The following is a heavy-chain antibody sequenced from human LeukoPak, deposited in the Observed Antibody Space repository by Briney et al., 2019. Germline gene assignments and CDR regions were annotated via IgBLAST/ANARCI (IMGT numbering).Heavy chain of an antibody. CDR2: IGRTSSSI. CDR3: AKAADVLRYFDWFFSFDY. Sequence: GGSLRVCCAASGYTFSDHDLSWVRQAPGKGVEWVSYIGRTSSSIYHADSVKSRFTVSRDNAKNSLYLQMNSLRAEDTAVYYCAKAADVLRYFDWFFSFDYWGQGTLVTVSS. CDR1: GYTFSDHD. D-gene: IGHD3-9*01. J-gene: IGHJ4*02. V-gene: IGHV3-11*01.